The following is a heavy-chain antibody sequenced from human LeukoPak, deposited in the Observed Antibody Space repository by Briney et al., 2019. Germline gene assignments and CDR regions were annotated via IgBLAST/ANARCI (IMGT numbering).Heavy chain of an antibody. CDR2: TIRNGAHI. V-gene: IGHV3-9*01. J-gene: IGHJ4*02. CDR1: GFTFDDYA. Sequence: PGGSLRLSCAASGFTFDDYAMHWVRQAPGKGLEWVSGTIRNGAHISYADSVTGRFTPSRDTAKNPMYMQMNSLRAEDTALYYCAAYYYDSSGYYILDYWGQGTLVTVSS. D-gene: IGHD3-22*01. CDR3: AAYYYDSSGYYILDY.